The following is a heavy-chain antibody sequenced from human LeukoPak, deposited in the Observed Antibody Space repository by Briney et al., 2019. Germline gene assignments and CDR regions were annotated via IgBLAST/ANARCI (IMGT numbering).Heavy chain of an antibody. J-gene: IGHJ4*02. CDR1: GFTVSRNY. Sequence: GGSLRLSCAASGFTVSRNYLSWVRQAPGKGLEWVSVIYSGGSTYYANSVKGRFTISRDNSKNTLYLQMNSLRAEDTAVYYCARGYCSGGSCYHEWDYWGQGTLVTVSS. V-gene: IGHV3-66*01. CDR2: IYSGGST. D-gene: IGHD2-15*01. CDR3: ARGYCSGGSCYHEWDY.